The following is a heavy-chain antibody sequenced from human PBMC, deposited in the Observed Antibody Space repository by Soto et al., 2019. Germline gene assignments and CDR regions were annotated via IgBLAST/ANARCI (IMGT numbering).Heavy chain of an antibody. D-gene: IGHD4-17*01. Sequence: ASVKVSCKASGYTFTGYYMQWVRQAPGQGLEWMGWINPSSGGTNYAQKVQGRVTMTRDTSISTAYMELSRLRSDDTAVYYCASFDDYEYYYGMDVWGQGTTVTVSS. CDR1: GYTFTGYY. CDR3: ASFDDYEYYYGMDV. CDR2: INPSSGGT. V-gene: IGHV1-2*02. J-gene: IGHJ6*02.